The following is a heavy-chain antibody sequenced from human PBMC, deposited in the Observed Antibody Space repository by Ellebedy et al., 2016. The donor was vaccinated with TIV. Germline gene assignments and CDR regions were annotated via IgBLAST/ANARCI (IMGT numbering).Heavy chain of an antibody. V-gene: IGHV3-23*01. CDR3: ARELGYSSGWYLKFYYYYGMDV. J-gene: IGHJ6*02. D-gene: IGHD6-19*01. CDR1: GFTFSSST. Sequence: GESLKISCAASGFTFSSSTMNWVRQAPGKGLEWVSSISGSRGNTYYADSVKGRFIISSDTSKTTLFLQTNSLRAEDTAVYYCARELGYSSGWYLKFYYYYGMDVWGQGTTVTVSS. CDR2: ISGSRGNT.